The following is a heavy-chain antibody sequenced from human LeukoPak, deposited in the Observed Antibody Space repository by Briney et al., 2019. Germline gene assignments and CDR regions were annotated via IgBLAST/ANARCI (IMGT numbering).Heavy chain of an antibody. V-gene: IGHV3-21*01. D-gene: IGHD6-6*01. CDR3: ARSSSIYSSGFNY. Sequence: PGGSLRLSCAASGFTFSSYSMNWVRQAPGKGLEWVSSISSSSSYIYYADSVKGRFTISRDNAKNSLYLQMNSLRAEDTAVYYCARSSSIYSSGFNYWGQGTLVTVSS. J-gene: IGHJ4*02. CDR2: ISSSSSYI. CDR1: GFTFSSYS.